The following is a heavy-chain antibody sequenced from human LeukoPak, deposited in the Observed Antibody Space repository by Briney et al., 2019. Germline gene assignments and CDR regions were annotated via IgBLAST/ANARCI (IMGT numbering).Heavy chain of an antibody. CDR1: GFTFGDYS. CDR2: ISSSGGAI. Sequence: GGSLRLPCAASGFTFGDYSMNWVRQAPGKGLEWVSYISSSGGAIDNADSVKGRFTISRDNAKNSLYLQMNSLRAEDTAVYYCATYYYDSLYWGQGTLVTVSS. D-gene: IGHD3-22*01. J-gene: IGHJ4*02. V-gene: IGHV3-48*01. CDR3: ATYYYDSLY.